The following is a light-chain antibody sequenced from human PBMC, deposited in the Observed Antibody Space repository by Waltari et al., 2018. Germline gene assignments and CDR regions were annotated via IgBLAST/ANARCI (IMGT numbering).Light chain of an antibody. Sequence: QAVVTQEPSLTVSPGGTVTLTCDSSTGAVTSGHYPYWFQQKPGQAPMTRIYATTNKHSWTPARFPGSLRGGKAALTLSGAQPEDEADYYCLLSYSGAEEIVGGGTKLTVL. CDR1: TGAVTSGHY. V-gene: IGLV7-46*01. CDR2: ATT. CDR3: LLSYSGAEEI. J-gene: IGLJ2*01.